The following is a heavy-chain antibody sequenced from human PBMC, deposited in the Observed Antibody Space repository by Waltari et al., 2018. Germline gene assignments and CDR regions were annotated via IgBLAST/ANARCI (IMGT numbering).Heavy chain of an antibody. CDR3: ARHESSGTYPLDY. CDR2: IHSSGAT. V-gene: IGHV4-59*08. J-gene: IGHJ4*02. Sequence: QVQLQESGPGLVKPSETLSLTCTVSGGPITHYYWSWIRQPPGKGLDWIAYIHSSGATNFNPSLKGRGTISVETSQNQFYLRLRSVTGADTAVYYCARHESSGTYPLDYWGQGTLVTVSS. CDR1: GGPITHYY. D-gene: IGHD3-10*01.